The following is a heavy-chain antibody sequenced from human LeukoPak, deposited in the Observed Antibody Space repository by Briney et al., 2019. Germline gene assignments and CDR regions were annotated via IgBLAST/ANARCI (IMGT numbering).Heavy chain of an antibody. CDR1: GGSISSSSYY. CDR3: AREPSGYPYFDY. D-gene: IGHD5-12*01. J-gene: IGHJ4*02. CDR2: IYYSGST. V-gene: IGHV4-39*02. Sequence: SETLSLTCTVSGGSISSSSYYWGWIRQPPGKGLEWIGSIYYSGSTYYNPSLKSRVTISVDTSKNQFSLKLSSVTAADTAVYYCAREPSGYPYFDYWGQGTLVTVSS.